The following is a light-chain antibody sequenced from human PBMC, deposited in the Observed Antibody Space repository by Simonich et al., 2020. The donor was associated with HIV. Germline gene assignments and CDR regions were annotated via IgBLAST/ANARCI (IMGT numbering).Light chain of an antibody. CDR2: DVN. CDR1: SSDVGCYNY. J-gene: IGLJ3*02. V-gene: IGLV2-14*01. Sequence: QSALTQPASVSGSPGQSITISCTGTSSDVGCYNYVSWYQPHPGKAPKLMLYDVNKRPAGVSNRFSGSKSGNTASLTISGLQAEHEADYYCSSYTSSSTWVFGGGTKLTVL. CDR3: SSYTSSSTWV.